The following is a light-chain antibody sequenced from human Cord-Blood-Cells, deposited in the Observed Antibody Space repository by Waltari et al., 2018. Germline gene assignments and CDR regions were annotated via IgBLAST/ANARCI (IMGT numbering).Light chain of an antibody. J-gene: IGKJ1*01. CDR3: QKYNSAPPT. V-gene: IGKV1-27*01. CDR2: AAS. Sequence: DIQMTQSPSSLSASVGDRATITCRASQGIRNYLAWYQQKPGKVPKLLIYAASTLQSGVPSRFSGSGSGTDFTLTISSLQPEDVATYYCQKYNSAPPTFGQGTKVEIK. CDR1: QGIRNY.